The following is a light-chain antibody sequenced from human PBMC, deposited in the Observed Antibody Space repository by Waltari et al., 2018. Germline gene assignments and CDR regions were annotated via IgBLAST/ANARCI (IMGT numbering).Light chain of an antibody. CDR3: CSYAGSSTS. Sequence: QSALTQPASVSGSPGQSITISCTGTSSAVGSYNLVSWYQQNPGKAPKLMIYEVSKRPSGVPNRFSGSKAGNTASLTISGLQAEDEADYYCCSYAGSSTSFGGGTKLTVL. CDR2: EVS. V-gene: IGLV2-23*02. CDR1: SSAVGSYNL. J-gene: IGLJ2*01.